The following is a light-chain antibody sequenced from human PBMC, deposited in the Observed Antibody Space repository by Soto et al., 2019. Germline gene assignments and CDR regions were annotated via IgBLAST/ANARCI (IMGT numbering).Light chain of an antibody. CDR2: EEE. Sequence: QSALTQPASVSGSPGQSITISCTGTKSDVGGYNLVSWYQHHPGKVPKLIIYEEEKRPSGVSTRFSGSKSGNTASLTISGLQAEHEADYYCCSYAGSSTWVFGTGTKVTVL. V-gene: IGLV2-23*01. CDR1: KSDVGGYNL. J-gene: IGLJ1*01. CDR3: CSYAGSSTWV.